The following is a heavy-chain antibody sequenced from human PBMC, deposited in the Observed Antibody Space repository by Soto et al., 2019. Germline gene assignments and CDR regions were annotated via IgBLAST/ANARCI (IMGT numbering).Heavy chain of an antibody. J-gene: IGHJ4*02. CDR3: AKDRNYPRDQFHY. V-gene: IGHV3-23*01. CDR1: GFTFSTYA. CDR2: ISANGQGI. D-gene: IGHD1-7*01. Sequence: GGSLRLSCAASGFTFSTYALSWVRQAPGKGLEWVSAISANGQGIYYADSVRGRFTISRDNSKNTIFPHMDSLRAEDTAVYYCAKDRNYPRDQFHYWGQGTLVTVSS.